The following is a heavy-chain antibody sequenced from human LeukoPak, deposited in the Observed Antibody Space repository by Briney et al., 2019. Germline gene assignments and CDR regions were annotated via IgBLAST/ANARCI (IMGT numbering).Heavy chain of an antibody. CDR1: GGTFISYA. Sequence: SVKVSCKAFGGTFISYAISWVRQAPGQGLEWMGGIIPIFGTANYAQKFQGRVTITTDESTSTAYMELSSLRSEDTAVYYCARGLVTGTYFDYWGQGTLVTVSS. V-gene: IGHV1-69*05. J-gene: IGHJ4*02. CDR2: IIPIFGTA. D-gene: IGHD1/OR15-1a*01. CDR3: ARGLVTGTYFDY.